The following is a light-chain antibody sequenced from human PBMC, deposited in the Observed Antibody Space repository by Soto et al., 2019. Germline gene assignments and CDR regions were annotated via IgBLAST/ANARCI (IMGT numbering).Light chain of an antibody. Sequence: ALTQPASGSGSPGQSSTISCTRTSSDVGGYNYVSWYQLHPGKAPKLMIYDVSDRPSGVSNRFSGSKSGNTASLTISGLQAEDEADYYCSSYTSSSTYYVFGTGTKVTVL. V-gene: IGLV2-14*01. CDR1: SSDVGGYNY. J-gene: IGLJ1*01. CDR3: SSYTSSSTYYV. CDR2: DVS.